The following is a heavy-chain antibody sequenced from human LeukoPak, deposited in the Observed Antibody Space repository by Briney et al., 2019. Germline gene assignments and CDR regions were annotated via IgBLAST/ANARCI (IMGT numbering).Heavy chain of an antibody. D-gene: IGHD3-3*01. CDR1: GGSISSSNYY. J-gene: IGHJ4*02. Sequence: SETLSLTCTVSGGSISSSNYYWGWIRQPPGKGLEWIGSIYYGGSTYYNPPLKSRVTISVDTSKNQFSLKLSSVTAADTAVYYCARGRPHYDFWSGYQGVYYFDYWGQGTLVTVSS. CDR2: IYYGGST. CDR3: ARGRPHYDFWSGYQGVYYFDY. V-gene: IGHV4-39*07.